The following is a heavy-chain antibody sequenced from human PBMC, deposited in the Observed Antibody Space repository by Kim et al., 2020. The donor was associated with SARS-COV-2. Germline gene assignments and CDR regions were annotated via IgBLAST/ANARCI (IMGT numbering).Heavy chain of an antibody. CDR2: IISNGDSI. V-gene: IGHV3-64*01. CDR3: ARARPLDY. D-gene: IGHD6-6*01. CDR1: GFTFSNYA. Sequence: GGSLRLSCAASGFTFSNYAMHWVRQAPGKGLEYVSTIISNGDSIYYANSVKGRFTISRDNSKNTVHLQMDSLRTEDMAVYYCARARPLDYWGQGTLVTVS. J-gene: IGHJ4*02.